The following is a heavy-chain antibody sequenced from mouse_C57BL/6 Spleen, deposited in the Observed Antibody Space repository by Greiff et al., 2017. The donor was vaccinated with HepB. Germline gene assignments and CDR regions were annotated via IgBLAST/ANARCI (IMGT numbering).Heavy chain of an antibody. CDR1: GYTFTDYE. Sequence: QVQLQQSGAELVRPGASVTLSCKASGYTFTDYEMHWVKQTPVHGLEWIGAIDPETGGTAYNQKFKGKAILTAYKSSSTAYMELPSLTSGDSAVYYCTRRGYGNIFDYWGQGTTLTVSS. D-gene: IGHD2-1*01. CDR2: IDPETGGT. CDR3: TRRGYGNIFDY. V-gene: IGHV1-15*01. J-gene: IGHJ2*01.